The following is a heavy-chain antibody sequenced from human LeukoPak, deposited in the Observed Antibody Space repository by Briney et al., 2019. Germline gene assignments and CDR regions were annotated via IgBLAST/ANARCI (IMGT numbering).Heavy chain of an antibody. V-gene: IGHV4-39*01. CDR2: IYYSGST. Sequence: SSETLSLTCTVSGGSISSSSYYWGWLRQPPGKGLEWIGSIYYSGSTYYNPSLKSRVTISVDTSKNQFSLKLSSVTAADTAVYYCARLDPLYYYDSSGYFYFDYWGQGTLVTVSS. CDR1: GGSISSSSYY. D-gene: IGHD3-22*01. CDR3: ARLDPLYYYDSSGYFYFDY. J-gene: IGHJ4*02.